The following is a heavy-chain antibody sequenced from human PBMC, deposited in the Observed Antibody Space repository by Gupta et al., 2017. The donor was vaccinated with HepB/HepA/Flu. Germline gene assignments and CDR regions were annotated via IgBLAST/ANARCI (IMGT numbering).Heavy chain of an antibody. J-gene: IGHJ5*02. Sequence: QVQLVQSGAEVKKPGASVKVSCKASGYTFTSYYMHWVRQDPGQGLEWMGIINPSGGSTSYAQKFQGRVTMTRDTSTSTVYMELSSLRSEDTAVYYCARDLRMSFYYSSRSGFDPWGQGTLVTVSS. CDR3: ARDLRMSFYYSSRSGFDP. CDR1: GYTFTSYY. D-gene: IGHD6-13*01. CDR2: INPSGGST. V-gene: IGHV1-46*01.